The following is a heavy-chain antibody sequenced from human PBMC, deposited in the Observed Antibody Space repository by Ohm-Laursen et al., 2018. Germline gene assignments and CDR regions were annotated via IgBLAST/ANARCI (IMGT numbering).Heavy chain of an antibody. CDR1: GFTVRNNY. V-gene: IGHV3-66*01. D-gene: IGHD6-6*01. CDR2: IYIGGAA. CDR3: ARVSDEYGNLYGMDV. J-gene: IGHJ6*02. Sequence: GSLRLSCAASGFTVRNNYLTWVRQAPGKGLQCVSVIYIGGAAYYAGSVKGRFTISRDNSKNTLYLQMNSLRAEDTAVYYCARVSDEYGNLYGMDVWGQGTTVTVSS.